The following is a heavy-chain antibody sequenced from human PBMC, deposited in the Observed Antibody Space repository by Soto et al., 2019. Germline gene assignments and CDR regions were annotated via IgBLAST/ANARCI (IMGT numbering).Heavy chain of an antibody. CDR3: AKEAGVAFKS. V-gene: IGHV1-69*05. Sequence: QVHLVQSGAEMKKPGSSVKVSCKVSGGDLTNSGISWVRQAPGQGLEWMGGIFPLVAMVDYSQKFQGRYTIHTDESTHTAYMALGSTSEEDTAGYYRAKEAGVAFKSWGQGTLVIVSS. CDR2: IFPLVAMV. J-gene: IGHJ4*02. CDR1: GGDLTNSG. D-gene: IGHD3-3*01.